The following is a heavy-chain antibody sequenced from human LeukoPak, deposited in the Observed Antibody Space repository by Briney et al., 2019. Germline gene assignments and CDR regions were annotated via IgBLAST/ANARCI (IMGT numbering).Heavy chain of an antibody. CDR3: ARDRAIWDGDYAY. J-gene: IGHJ4*02. V-gene: IGHV3-30*04. Sequence: GRSLRLSCAASGFTFSSYAMHWVRQAPGKGLEWVAVISSDGRNKYYADSVKGRFTISRDNSMNTVYLQMNSLRAEETAMYYCARDRAIWDGDYAYWGQGTLVTVSS. D-gene: IGHD4-17*01. CDR2: ISSDGRNK. CDR1: GFTFSSYA.